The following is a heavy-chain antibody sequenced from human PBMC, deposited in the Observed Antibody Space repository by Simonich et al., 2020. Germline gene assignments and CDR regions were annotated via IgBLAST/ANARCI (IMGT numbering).Heavy chain of an antibody. V-gene: IGHV3-21*01. D-gene: IGHD5-18*01. J-gene: IGHJ4*02. Sequence: EVQLVESGGGLVKPGGSLRLSCAASGFTFSSYSMNWVRQAPGRGLEWVSSIISSSSYIYYADSVKGRFTISRDNAKNSLYLQMNSLRAEDTAVYYCARDVDTAMVFDYWGQGTLVTVSS. CDR3: ARDVDTAMVFDY. CDR1: GFTFSSYS. CDR2: IISSSSYI.